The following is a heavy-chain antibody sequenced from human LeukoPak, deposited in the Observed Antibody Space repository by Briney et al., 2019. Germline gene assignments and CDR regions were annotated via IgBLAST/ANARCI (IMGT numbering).Heavy chain of an antibody. CDR3: TRDTAAGTSPLGY. D-gene: IGHD6-13*01. J-gene: IGHJ4*02. V-gene: IGHV3-49*03. CDR2: IRSKAYGGTT. Sequence: GGSLRLSCTASGFTFGDYAMSWFRQAPGKGLEWVGFIRSKAYGGTTEYAASVKGRFTISRDDSKSIAYLQMNSLKTEDTAVYYCTRDTAAGTSPLGYWGQGTLVTVSS. CDR1: GFTFGDYA.